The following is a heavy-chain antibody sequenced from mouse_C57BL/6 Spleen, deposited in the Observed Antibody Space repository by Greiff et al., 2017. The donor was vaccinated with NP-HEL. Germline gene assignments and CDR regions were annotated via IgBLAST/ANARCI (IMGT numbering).Heavy chain of an antibody. V-gene: IGHV1-39*01. CDR3: ARADYCNPYYFDY. J-gene: IGHJ2*01. D-gene: IGHD2-1*01. CDR1: GYSFTDYY. CDR2: INPNYGTT. Sequence: VQLQQSGPELVKPGASVKLSCKASGYSFTDYYMNWVKQSHGKSLEWIGDINPNYGTTSYNQKFKGKATLTVDKSSSTAYMQLNSLTSEDSAVYDCARADYCNPYYFDYWGQGTTLTVSA.